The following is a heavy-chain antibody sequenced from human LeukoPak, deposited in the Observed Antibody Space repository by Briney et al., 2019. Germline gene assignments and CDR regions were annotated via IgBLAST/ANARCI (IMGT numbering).Heavy chain of an antibody. CDR1: GYSFTSYW. CDR3: ARHARYCGTTSCYFKY. J-gene: IGHJ4*02. V-gene: IGHV5-10-1*01. Sequence: GESLKISCKGSGYSFTSYWISWVRQMPRKGLEWMGRIDPSDSYANYSPSFQGHVTISADKSISTAYLQWNSLEASDTAMYYCARHARYCGTTSCYFKYWGQGTLVTVSS. CDR2: IDPSDSYA. D-gene: IGHD2-2*01.